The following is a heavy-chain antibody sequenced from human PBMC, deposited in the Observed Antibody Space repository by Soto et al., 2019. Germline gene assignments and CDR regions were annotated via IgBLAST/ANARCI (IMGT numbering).Heavy chain of an antibody. CDR2: IMPMFGTE. V-gene: IGHV1-69*12. CDR1: GGTFSRFS. J-gene: IGHJ3*02. Sequence: QVQLVQSGAEVKKPGSSVKVSCKASGGTFSRFSFNWVRQAPGQGLEWMGGIMPMFGTEKYAQKFQDKVTLTADESTGTASMELSRLTSEDTAVYYCAIESRYRVAAFDIWGQGTMVTVSS. CDR3: AIESRYRVAAFDI. D-gene: IGHD5-18*01.